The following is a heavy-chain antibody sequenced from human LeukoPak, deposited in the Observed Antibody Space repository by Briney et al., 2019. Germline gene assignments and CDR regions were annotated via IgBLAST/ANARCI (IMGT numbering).Heavy chain of an antibody. D-gene: IGHD3-10*01. CDR1: GGSIYNHY. V-gene: IGHV4-59*08. CDR3: ARLPSGTLNPPFDY. Sequence: SETLSLTCTVSGGSIYNHYWSWIRQPPGKGLESIGYIYYSGSTIYNPSLKSRVTISVDTSKNQFSLKLTSVTAADTAVYYCARLPSGTLNPPFDYWGQGSLVTVPS. J-gene: IGHJ4*02. CDR2: IYYSGST.